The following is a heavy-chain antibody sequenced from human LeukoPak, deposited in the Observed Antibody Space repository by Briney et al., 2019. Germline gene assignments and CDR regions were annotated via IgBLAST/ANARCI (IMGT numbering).Heavy chain of an antibody. D-gene: IGHD4-23*01. CDR1: GGSISSSSYY. J-gene: IGHJ4*02. V-gene: IGHV4-39*07. CDR2: IYYSGNT. CDR3: ASTNLYGGTAGGDFDY. Sequence: SETLSLTCTVSGGSISSSSYYWGWIRQPPGKGLEWIGSIYYSGNTYYNPSLKSRVTISVDTSKNQFSLKLSSVTAADTAVYYCASTNLYGGTAGGDFDYWGQGTLVTVSS.